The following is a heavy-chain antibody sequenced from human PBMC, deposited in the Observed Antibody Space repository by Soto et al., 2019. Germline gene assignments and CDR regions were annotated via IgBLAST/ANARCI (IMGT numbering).Heavy chain of an antibody. CDR3: ARQGSYYESSGHPSTIFDY. D-gene: IGHD3-22*01. J-gene: IGHJ4*02. CDR1: CGTSMGYY. V-gene: IGHV4-59*08. CDR2: IFYSGST. Sequence: PLETLPVPWTVSCGTSMGYYCRWILQSPGKGLEWIGSIFYSGSTNYNPSLKSQVTISVDTSKSQFTLNLNSVTAADTAVYYCARQGSYYESSGHPSTIFDYWGQGALVTVSS.